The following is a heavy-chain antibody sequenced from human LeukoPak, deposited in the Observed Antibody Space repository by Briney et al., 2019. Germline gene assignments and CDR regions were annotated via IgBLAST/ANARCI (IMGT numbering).Heavy chain of an antibody. CDR2: ISYSGNT. Sequence: SETLSLTCTVSGASVSSDAYYWSWIRQPPGKGLEWIGYISYSGNTNYNPSLKSRVTISVDTSKNQFSLKLRSVTAADTAVYYCATRPPRESYVPYFDFWGQGTPVTVSS. D-gene: IGHD3-16*01. V-gene: IGHV4-61*08. J-gene: IGHJ4*02. CDR3: ATRPPRESYVPYFDF. CDR1: GASVSSDAYY.